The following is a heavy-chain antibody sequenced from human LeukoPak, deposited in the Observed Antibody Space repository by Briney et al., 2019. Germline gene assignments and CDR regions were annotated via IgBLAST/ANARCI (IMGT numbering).Heavy chain of an antibody. V-gene: IGHV3-53*01. D-gene: IGHD3-3*01. CDR3: ARDRRSGLGHAFDI. Sequence: GGSLRLSCAASEFSVSSTYITWLRQAPGKGLEWVSVIYPGGSALYADSVQGRFTISRDISQKIVYLQINNLRAEDTAVYYCARDRRSGLGHAFDIWGQGTMVTVSS. CDR1: EFSVSSTY. J-gene: IGHJ3*02. CDR2: IYPGGSA.